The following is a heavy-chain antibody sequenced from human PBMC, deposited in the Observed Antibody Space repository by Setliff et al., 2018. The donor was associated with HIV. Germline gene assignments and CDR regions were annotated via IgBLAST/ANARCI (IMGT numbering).Heavy chain of an antibody. J-gene: IGHJ5*02. CDR2: INPKTGVA. CDR3: TRAHVSVTETRNWFDP. D-gene: IGHD3-16*01. V-gene: IGHV1-2*06. CDR1: GYTFVDYY. Sequence: ASVKVSCKGSGYTFVDYYIHWVRQVPGKGLEWMGRINPKTGVATHARIFQDRIILTRDTSTSIAYMELIRPRHDDTALYFCTRAHVSVTETRNWFDPWGQGTLVTVSS.